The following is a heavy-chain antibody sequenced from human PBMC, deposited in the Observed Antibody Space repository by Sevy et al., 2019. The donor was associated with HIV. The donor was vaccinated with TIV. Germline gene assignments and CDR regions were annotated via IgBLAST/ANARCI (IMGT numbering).Heavy chain of an antibody. CDR1: GFSFSRYA. V-gene: IGHV3-30*04. Sequence: GGSLRLSCAASGFSFSRYAMHWIRLAPGKGLESVAVISYDKVNTYHSDSVKGRFTISRDNSKNTLYLQMNSLRPEDTAVYYCARDGGGDYFDYWGQGTLVTVSS. J-gene: IGHJ4*02. CDR3: ARDGGGDYFDY. D-gene: IGHD3-16*01. CDR2: ISYDKVNT.